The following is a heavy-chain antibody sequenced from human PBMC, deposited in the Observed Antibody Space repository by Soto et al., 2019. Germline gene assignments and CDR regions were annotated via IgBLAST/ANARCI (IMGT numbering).Heavy chain of an antibody. J-gene: IGHJ4*02. CDR1: GGSFSSYS. Sequence: GASVKVSCKASGGSFSSYSISWVLQAPGEGLEWMGGIIPIFGTANYAQKFQGRVTITADKSTSTAYMELSSLRSEDTAVYYCARDFYDFWSGYYPENYYFDYWGQGTLVTVSS. V-gene: IGHV1-69*06. CDR2: IIPIFGTA. CDR3: ARDFYDFWSGYYPENYYFDY. D-gene: IGHD3-3*01.